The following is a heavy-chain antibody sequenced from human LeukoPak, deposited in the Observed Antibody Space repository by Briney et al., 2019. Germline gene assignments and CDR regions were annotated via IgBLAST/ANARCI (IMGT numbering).Heavy chain of an antibody. CDR3: ARSHDTRRTPLNY. D-gene: IGHD1-14*01. V-gene: IGHV4-39*01. Sequence: SETLSLTCTVSGGSIGSSSYYWGWIRQPPGKGLEWIGSIYYSGSTYYNPSLKSRVTISVDTSKNQFSLKLSSVTAADTAVYYCARSHDTRRTPLNYWGQGTLVTVSS. CDR2: IYYSGST. J-gene: IGHJ4*02. CDR1: GGSIGSSSYY.